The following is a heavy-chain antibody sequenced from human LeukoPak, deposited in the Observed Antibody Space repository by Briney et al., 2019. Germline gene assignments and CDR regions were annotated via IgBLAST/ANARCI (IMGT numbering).Heavy chain of an antibody. D-gene: IGHD2-21*01. J-gene: IGHJ4*02. CDR2: IYHSGST. CDR1: GYSISSGYY. V-gene: IGHV4-38-2*02. Sequence: SETLSLTCTVSGYSISSGYYWGWIRQPPGKGLEWIGSIYHSGSTYYNPSLKSRVTISVDTSKNQFSLKLSSVTAADTAVYYCASRRAGILLGSFDYWGQGTLVTVSS. CDR3: ASRRAGILLGSFDY.